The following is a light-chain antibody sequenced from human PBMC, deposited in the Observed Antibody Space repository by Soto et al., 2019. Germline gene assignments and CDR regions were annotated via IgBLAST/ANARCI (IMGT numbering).Light chain of an antibody. CDR1: SSNIGAGYA. J-gene: IGLJ3*02. CDR2: DNI. V-gene: IGLV1-40*01. Sequence: QSVLTQPPSVSGAPGQRVTISCTGSSSNIGAGYAVHWYQQLPGAAPTLLIYDNINRPSGVPDRFSGSKFGTSASLAITDLQAEDAADYYCHSHDASVSGWVFGGGTKITVL. CDR3: HSHDASVSGWV.